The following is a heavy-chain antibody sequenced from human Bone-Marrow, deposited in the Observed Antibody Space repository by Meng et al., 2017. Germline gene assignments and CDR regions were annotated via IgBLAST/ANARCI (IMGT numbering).Heavy chain of an antibody. CDR3: ARGGRDGYNYFSY. CDR1: GFTFSSYW. V-gene: IGHV3-7*01. CDR2: IKQDGSEK. D-gene: IGHD5-24*01. J-gene: IGHJ4*02. Sequence: GGSLRLSCAASGFTFSSYWMSWVRQAPGKGLEGVANIKQDGSEKYYVDSVKGRFTISRDNAKNSLFLQMNSLTAEDTAVYYCARGGRDGYNYFSYWGQGTLVTVSS.